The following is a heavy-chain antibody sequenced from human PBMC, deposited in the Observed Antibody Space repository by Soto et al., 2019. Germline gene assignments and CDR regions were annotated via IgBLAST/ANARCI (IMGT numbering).Heavy chain of an antibody. V-gene: IGHV1-18*01. CDR2: ISLYSDGT. D-gene: IGHD2-2*01. CDR1: GYTFSNYG. Sequence: ASVKVSCKTSGYTFSNYGITWVRQAPGQPLEWLGWISLYSDGTNYAQKFQGRVSMTTDTSKTTAYMELRSLRSDDTAVYYCARIVTGAGASLGPWGQGTLATVSS. CDR3: ARIVTGAGASLGP. J-gene: IGHJ5*02.